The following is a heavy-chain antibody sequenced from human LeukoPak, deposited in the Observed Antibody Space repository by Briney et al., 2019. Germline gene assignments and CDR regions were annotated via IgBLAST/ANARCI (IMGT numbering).Heavy chain of an antibody. Sequence: GGSLRLSCAASGFIFRNYAMSWVRQAPGKGLEWVSAITSSGDTTYYADSVKGRFTISRDNSKNALYVEMNTLRAEDTAVYYCVKWGDYDILTGYYVPDFWGQGTLVTVSS. D-gene: IGHD3-9*01. CDR2: ITSSGDTT. CDR1: GFIFRNYA. V-gene: IGHV3-23*01. J-gene: IGHJ4*02. CDR3: VKWGDYDILTGYYVPDF.